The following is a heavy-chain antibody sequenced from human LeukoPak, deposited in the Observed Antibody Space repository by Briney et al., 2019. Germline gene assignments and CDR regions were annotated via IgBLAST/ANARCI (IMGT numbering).Heavy chain of an antibody. D-gene: IGHD3-22*01. J-gene: IGHJ4*02. Sequence: SETLSLTCAVSGYSISSGYYWGWIRQPPGKGLEWIGSIYHTGSTYYNPSLKSRVTISIDTAKNQFSLKLSSVTAADTAVYYCARDGPTSYYHTSGYYFGYWGQGTLVTVSS. V-gene: IGHV4-38-2*02. CDR2: IYHTGST. CDR1: GYSISSGYY. CDR3: ARDGPTSYYHTSGYYFGY.